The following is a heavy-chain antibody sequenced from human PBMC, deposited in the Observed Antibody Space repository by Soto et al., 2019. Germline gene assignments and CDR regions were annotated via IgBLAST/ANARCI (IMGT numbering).Heavy chain of an antibody. Sequence: QAQLVESGGGVVQPGRSLRLSCAASGFTLSNYGMHWVRQAPGKGLEWVAVISYDGSNKIYADSVKGRFTISRDNSKNTLFLQMISLRPDDTAVYYCARDIVRGGCYFSLFDPWGEGTLVTVSS. D-gene: IGHD1-26*01. J-gene: IGHJ5*02. CDR3: ARDIVRGGCYFSLFDP. CDR1: GFTLSNYG. CDR2: ISYDGSNK. V-gene: IGHV3-30*03.